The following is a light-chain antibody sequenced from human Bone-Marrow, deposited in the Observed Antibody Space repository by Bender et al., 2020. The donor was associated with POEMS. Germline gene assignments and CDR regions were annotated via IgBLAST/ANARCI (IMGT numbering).Light chain of an antibody. Sequence: QSALTQPASVSGSPGQSITISCTGTNSDIGDYNFVSWYQQHPGKAPKLIIYDVTSRPSGISARFSGSKSGNTASLIITGLRAEDEADYYCCSYTSSNTRVFGSGTKVTVL. V-gene: IGLV2-14*03. CDR1: NSDIGDYNF. CDR3: CSYTSSNTRV. CDR2: DVT. J-gene: IGLJ1*01.